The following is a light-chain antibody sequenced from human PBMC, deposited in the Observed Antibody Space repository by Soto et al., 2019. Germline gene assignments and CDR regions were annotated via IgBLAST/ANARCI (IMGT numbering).Light chain of an antibody. J-gene: IGKJ1*01. CDR3: QQHNQWPIT. CDR2: SAS. Sequence: EIVLTQSPGTLSLSKGERATLSCGASQSVSSSHLAWYQQKPGQAPRLLIYSASSRATGIPDRFSGSGSGTEFTLTISSLQSEDSAVYYCQQHNQWPITFGQGTNVDIK. CDR1: QSVSSSH. V-gene: IGKV3D-20*02.